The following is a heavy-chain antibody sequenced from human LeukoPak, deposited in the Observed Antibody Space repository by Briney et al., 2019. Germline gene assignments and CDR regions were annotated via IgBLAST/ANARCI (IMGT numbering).Heavy chain of an antibody. Sequence: GGSLRLSCAASGFTFSSYAMSWVRQAPGKGLEWVSAISGSGGSTYYADSVKGRFTISRDNSKNTLYLQMNSLRAEDTAVYYCARAVAPKPGPYYFDYWGQGTLVTVSS. V-gene: IGHV3-23*01. D-gene: IGHD2-15*01. CDR1: GFTFSSYA. J-gene: IGHJ4*02. CDR2: ISGSGGST. CDR3: ARAVAPKPGPYYFDY.